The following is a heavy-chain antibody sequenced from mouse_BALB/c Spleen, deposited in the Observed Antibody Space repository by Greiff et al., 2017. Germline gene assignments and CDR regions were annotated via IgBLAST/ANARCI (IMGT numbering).Heavy chain of an antibody. CDR1: GYTFTSYT. D-gene: IGHD1-1*01. J-gene: IGHJ4*01. CDR2: INPSSGYT. Sequence: QVQLQQSGAELARPGASVKMSCKASGYTFTSYTMHWVKQRPGQGLEWIGYINPSSGYTNYNQKFKDKATLTADKSSSTAYMQLSSLTSEDSAVYYCARVYYYGSSYGYAMDYWGQRTAVTVSS. V-gene: IGHV1-4*01. CDR3: ARVYYYGSSYGYAMDY.